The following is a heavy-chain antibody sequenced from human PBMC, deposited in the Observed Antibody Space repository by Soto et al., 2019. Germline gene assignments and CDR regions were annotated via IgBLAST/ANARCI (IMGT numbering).Heavy chain of an antibody. CDR1: VLFISIGNY. J-gene: IGHJ3*01. CDR2: IFHGGNT. D-gene: IGHD2-15*01. Sequence: PSETLSVRCAFPVLFISIGNYGGWIRRPPGKGLERIVSIFHGGNTYYNPCLNSRVTISVDMSKNQFSLKLNSVTAADTAVYYCARARWYDAFDVWGQGTVVTVSS. V-gene: IGHV4-38-2*01. CDR3: ARARWYDAFDV.